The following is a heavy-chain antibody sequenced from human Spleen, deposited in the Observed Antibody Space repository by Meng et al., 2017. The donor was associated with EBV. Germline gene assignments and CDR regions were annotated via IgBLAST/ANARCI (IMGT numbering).Heavy chain of an antibody. D-gene: IGHD5/OR15-5a*01. CDR2: VHYSGRT. CDR1: XDSIITFYY. J-gene: IGHJ4*02. CDR3: ARPLPSIVSPRLDPFGD. Sequence: QLQLQEPGPGHVRPAXXLSLTGTVLXDSIITFYYWAWLRQTPGRGLEWIGSVHYSGRTYYSPSFRSRIAVSVDTSRNLFSLRLASVTATDTALYFCARPLPSIVSPRLDPFGDWGQGTLVTVSS. V-gene: IGHV4-39*02.